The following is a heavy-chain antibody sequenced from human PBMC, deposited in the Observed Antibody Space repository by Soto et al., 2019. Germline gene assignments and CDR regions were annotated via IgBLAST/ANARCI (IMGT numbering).Heavy chain of an antibody. J-gene: IGHJ5*02. CDR2: IYSSGNT. CDR1: GGTISGYY. D-gene: IGHD3-3*01. Sequence: PSETRSLTCSVSGGTISGYYWTWIRQPAGKGLEWIGRIYSSGNTKYNPSLQSRVTMSLDTSNNQFSLRLTSVTAADTAVYYCARGQRFSDWFDPWGQGTLVTVS. CDR3: ARGQRFSDWFDP. V-gene: IGHV4-4*07.